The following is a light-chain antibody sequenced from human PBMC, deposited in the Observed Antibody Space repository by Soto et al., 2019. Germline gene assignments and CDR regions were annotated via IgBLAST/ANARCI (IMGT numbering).Light chain of an antibody. J-gene: IGKJ5*01. CDR2: DAS. CDR1: PSISTY. Sequence: IQMSPSPSTLSASVGDRVTITCRASPSISTYLAWYQQKPGRAPKLLIYDASGLEGGVPSRFSGSGSGTEFTLTISSLQPDDFATYYCQQYDSLPPTFGQGTRLDIK. CDR3: QQYDSLPPT. V-gene: IGKV1-5*01.